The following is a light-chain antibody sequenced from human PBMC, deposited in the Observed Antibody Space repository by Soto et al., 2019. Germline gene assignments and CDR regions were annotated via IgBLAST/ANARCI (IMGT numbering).Light chain of an antibody. CDR3: NAHTTPSTLCV. V-gene: IGLV2-14*03. J-gene: IGLJ1*01. CDR1: RSDVDGFNY. CDR2: DVS. Sequence: QSVPGRRAAGGRAPGQWITRAWTGTRSDVDGFNYVSWYQQHLGKAPKLMIFDVSNRPSAVSDRFSRAKSGNTASLTISGPQAEHDADYHCNAHTTPSTLCVCGTETKFTAL.